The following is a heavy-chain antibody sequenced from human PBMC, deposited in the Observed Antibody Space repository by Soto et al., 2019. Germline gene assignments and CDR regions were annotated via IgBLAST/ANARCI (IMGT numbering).Heavy chain of an antibody. J-gene: IGHJ4*02. D-gene: IGHD1-26*01. CDR3: AAAPLYSGSYYDYFDY. V-gene: IGHV1-58*02. CDR1: GYSFTSYW. CDR2: IVVGSGNT. Sequence: KISCKGSGYSFTSYWIGWVRQARGQRLEWIGWIVVGSGNTNYAQKFQERVTITRDMSTSTAYMELSSLRSEDTAVYYCAAAPLYSGSYYDYFDYWGQGTLVTVSS.